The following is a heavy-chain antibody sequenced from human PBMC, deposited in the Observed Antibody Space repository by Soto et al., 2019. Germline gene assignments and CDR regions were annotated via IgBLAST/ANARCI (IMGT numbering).Heavy chain of an antibody. V-gene: IGHV3-23*01. D-gene: IGHD2-21*02. Sequence: EMQLLGSGGGLVEPGGSLRLSCADSGFTFSSYAMTWVRQAPGKGLEWVSSIHGSAGGAYYSDSVKGRFTVSRADSQKTLFLQMTSLRVDDTAIYYCAKDAVSANGEWDWFDPWGQGILVTVSS. CDR3: AKDAVSANGEWDWFDP. CDR2: IHGSAGGA. CDR1: GFTFSSYA. J-gene: IGHJ5*02.